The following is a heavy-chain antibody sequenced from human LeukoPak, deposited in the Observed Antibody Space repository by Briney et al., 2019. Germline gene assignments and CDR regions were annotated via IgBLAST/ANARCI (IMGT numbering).Heavy chain of an antibody. CDR1: GGSFSGYY. Sequence: SETLSLTCAVYGGSFSGYYWGWIRQPPGKGLEWIGEINHSGSTNYNPSLKSRVTISVDTSKNQFSLKLSSVTAADTAVYYCARGRWKRYYDSSGYIDYWGQGTLVTVSS. D-gene: IGHD3-22*01. J-gene: IGHJ4*02. V-gene: IGHV4-34*01. CDR2: INHSGST. CDR3: ARGRWKRYYDSSGYIDY.